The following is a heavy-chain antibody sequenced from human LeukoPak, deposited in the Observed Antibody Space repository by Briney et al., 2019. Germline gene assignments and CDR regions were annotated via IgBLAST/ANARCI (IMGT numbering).Heavy chain of an antibody. J-gene: IGHJ4*02. CDR3: ARDEMDSLDY. CDR1: GYTFTIYY. CDR2: INPSGGNT. Sequence: ASVTVSFKASGYTFTIYYLHWVRQAPGQGLEWMGIINPSGGNTNYAQKFQDRVTMTRDTSTSTVYMQLSSLRSDDTAVYYCARDEMDSLDYWGQGTLVTVSS. D-gene: IGHD5-24*01. V-gene: IGHV1-46*01.